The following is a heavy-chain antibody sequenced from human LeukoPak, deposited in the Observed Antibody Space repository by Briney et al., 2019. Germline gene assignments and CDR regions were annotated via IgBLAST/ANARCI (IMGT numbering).Heavy chain of an antibody. CDR1: GDSISSDY. D-gene: IGHD4-17*01. CDR2: VYDVGST. CDR3: ARLREDFDAFDI. Sequence: PSETLSLTCSVSGDSISSDYWSWIRQPAGKGLEWIGRVYDVGSTDYNPSLKGRVTISLDTSKNQFSLKLSSVTAADTAVYYCARLREDFDAFDIWGQGTMVTVSS. V-gene: IGHV4-4*07. J-gene: IGHJ3*02.